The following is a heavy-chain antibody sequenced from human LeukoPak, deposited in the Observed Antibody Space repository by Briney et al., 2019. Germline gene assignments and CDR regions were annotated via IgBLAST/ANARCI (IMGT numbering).Heavy chain of an antibody. CDR3: ARKIGGSSSLSLDY. CDR2: ISSSSSYI. CDR1: GFTFSSYS. V-gene: IGHV3-21*04. J-gene: IGHJ4*01. Sequence: PGGSLRLSCAASGFTFSSYSMNWVRQAPGKGLEWVSSISSSSSYIYYADSVKGRFTISRDNAKNSVSLQMGSLRVEDTAVYYWARKIGGSSSLSLDYWGQESWSPSPQ. D-gene: IGHD1-26*01.